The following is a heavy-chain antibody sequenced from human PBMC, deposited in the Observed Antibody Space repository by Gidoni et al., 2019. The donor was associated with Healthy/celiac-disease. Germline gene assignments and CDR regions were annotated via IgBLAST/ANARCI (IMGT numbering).Heavy chain of an antibody. CDR1: GFTFSRYS. CDR2: ISSSSSYI. Sequence: EVQLVESGGGLVKPGGSLRLSCAASGFTFSRYSMNWVRQAPGKGLEWVSSISSSSSYIYYADSVKGRFTISRDNAKNSLYLQMNSLRAEDTAVYYCARRGGYCSSTSCYEVGGDDYWGQGTLVTVSS. D-gene: IGHD2-2*01. V-gene: IGHV3-21*01. CDR3: ARRGGYCSSTSCYEVGGDDY. J-gene: IGHJ4*02.